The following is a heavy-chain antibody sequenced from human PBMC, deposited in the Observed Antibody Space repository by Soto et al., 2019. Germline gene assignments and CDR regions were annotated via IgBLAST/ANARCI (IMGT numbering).Heavy chain of an antibody. V-gene: IGHV3-23*01. D-gene: IGHD6-19*01. CDR3: AKVLSEYSSGWYYFDY. Sequence: GGSLRLSCAASGFTFSSYAMSWVRQAPGKGLEWVSAISGSGGSTYYADSVKGRFTISRDNSKNTLYLQMNSLRAEDTAVYYCAKVLSEYSSGWYYFDYWGQGTLVTVSS. CDR1: GFTFSSYA. CDR2: ISGSGGST. J-gene: IGHJ4*02.